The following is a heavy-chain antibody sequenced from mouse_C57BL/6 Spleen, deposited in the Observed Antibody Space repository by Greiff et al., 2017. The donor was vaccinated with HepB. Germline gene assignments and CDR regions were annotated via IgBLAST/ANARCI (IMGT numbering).Heavy chain of an antibody. J-gene: IGHJ3*01. D-gene: IGHD1-1*01. V-gene: IGHV5-17*01. CDR2: ISSGSSTI. CDR3: ARPPLVPYYGSSPWFAY. CDR1: GFTFSDYG. Sequence: EVHLVESGGGLVKPGGSLKLSCAASGFTFSDYGMHWVRQAPEKGLEWVAYISSGSSTIYYADTVKGRFTISRDNAKNTLFLQMTILRSEDTAMYYGARPPLVPYYGSSPWFAYWGQGTLVTVSA.